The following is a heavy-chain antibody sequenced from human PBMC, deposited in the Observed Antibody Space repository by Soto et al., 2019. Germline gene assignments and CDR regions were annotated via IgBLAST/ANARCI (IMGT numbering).Heavy chain of an antibody. CDR2: IYYSGST. V-gene: IGHV4-59*01. CDR3: ARGSSGGSRGYYFDY. D-gene: IGHD6-19*01. CDR1: GGSISSYY. J-gene: IGHJ4*02. Sequence: SETLSLTCTVSGGSISSYYWSWIRQPPGKGLEWIGYIYYSGSTNYNPSLKSRVTISVDTSKNQFSLKLSSVTAADTAVYYCARGSSGGSRGYYFDYWGQGTLVTVSS.